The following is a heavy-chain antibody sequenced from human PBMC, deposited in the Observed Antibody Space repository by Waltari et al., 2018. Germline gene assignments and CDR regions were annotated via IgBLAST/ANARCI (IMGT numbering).Heavy chain of an antibody. CDR3: ARRDYCSGGSCYSYAEYFQH. D-gene: IGHD2-15*01. V-gene: IGHV4-39*01. J-gene: IGHJ1*01. CDR2: IYYSGST. Sequence: QLQLQESGPGLAKPSETLSLTCTVSGGSISRSSYYWGWIRQPPGKGLEWIGSIYYSGSTYYNPSLKSRVTISVDTSKNQFSLKLSSVTAADTAVYYCARRDYCSGGSCYSYAEYFQHWGQGTLVTVSS. CDR1: GGSISRSSYY.